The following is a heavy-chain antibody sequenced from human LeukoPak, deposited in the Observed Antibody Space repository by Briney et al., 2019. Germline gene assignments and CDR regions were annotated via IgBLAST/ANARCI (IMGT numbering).Heavy chain of an antibody. CDR1: GFTFSSYG. CDR3: AKNGDRGAYCSGGSCYPYYYYYMDV. J-gene: IGHJ6*03. CDR2: ISASGGTT. Sequence: GGSLRLSCAASGFTFSSYGISWARQAPGKGLEWVSAISASGGTTYYADSVKGHFTISRDNSKNTLYLQMNSLSAEDTAVYYCAKNGDRGAYCSGGSCYPYYYYYMDVWGKGTTVTISS. V-gene: IGHV3-23*01. D-gene: IGHD2-15*01.